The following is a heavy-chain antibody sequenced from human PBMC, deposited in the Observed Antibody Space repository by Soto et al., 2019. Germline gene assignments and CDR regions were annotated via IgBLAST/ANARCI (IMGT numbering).Heavy chain of an antibody. D-gene: IGHD1-1*01. CDR1: GGSISSYY. Sequence: SETLSLTCTVSGGSISSYYWSWIRQPPGKGLEWIAYIYYSGSTDYNPSLNNRVTISVDTSKNQFSLTLSSVAAADTALYYCARHPPTAPFDYWSQGALVTVSS. CDR3: ARHPPTAPFDY. J-gene: IGHJ4*02. CDR2: IYYSGST. V-gene: IGHV4-59*08.